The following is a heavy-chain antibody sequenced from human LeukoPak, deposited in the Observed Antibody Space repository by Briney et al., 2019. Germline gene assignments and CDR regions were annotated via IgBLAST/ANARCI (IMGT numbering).Heavy chain of an antibody. V-gene: IGHV3-30*18. CDR3: AKDYSDGVPPYYYYMDV. Sequence: GGSLRLSCAASGFSFSSYWMHWVRQAPGKGLEWVAVISYDDSNKYYADSVKGRFSISRDNARTMVYLQLNSLRVEDTAVYYCAKDYSDGVPPYYYYMDVWGKGTTVTVSS. CDR1: GFSFSSYW. J-gene: IGHJ6*03. CDR2: ISYDDSNK. D-gene: IGHD3-10*01.